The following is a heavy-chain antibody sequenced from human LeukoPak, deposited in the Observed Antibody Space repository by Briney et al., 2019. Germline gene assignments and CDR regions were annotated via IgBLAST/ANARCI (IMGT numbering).Heavy chain of an antibody. Sequence: GGSLKLSCTTSGFSFYTYSMSWVRQAPGKGLEWVSAINDDTPYYTDSVKGRFTVSRDNSRDTLYLHLNSLRAEDTAIYYCAKEYDLWHEQGNWFDTWDQGVLVTVPS. CDR1: GFSFYTYS. CDR3: AKEYDLWHEQGNWFDT. CDR2: INDDTP. V-gene: IGHV3-23*01. D-gene: IGHD3-3*01. J-gene: IGHJ5*02.